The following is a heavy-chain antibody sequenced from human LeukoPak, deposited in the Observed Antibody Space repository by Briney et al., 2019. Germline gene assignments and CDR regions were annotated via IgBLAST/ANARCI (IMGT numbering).Heavy chain of an antibody. CDR1: GFTFSSYS. Sequence: PGGSLRLSCAASGFTFSSYSMNWVRQAPGKGLEWVSYISISSSTIYYADSVKGRFTISRDNAKNSLYLQMNSLRAEDTAVYYCARVKMSALTYGSGSYYTYYYYYMDVWGKGTTVTISS. V-gene: IGHV3-48*01. J-gene: IGHJ6*03. D-gene: IGHD3-10*01. CDR3: ARVKMSALTYGSGSYYTYYYYYMDV. CDR2: ISISSSTI.